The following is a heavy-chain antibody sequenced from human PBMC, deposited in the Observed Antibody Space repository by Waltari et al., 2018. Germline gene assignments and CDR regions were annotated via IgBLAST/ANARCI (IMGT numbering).Heavy chain of an antibody. CDR1: GGSISSSTYY. CDR2: IYYSGTT. CDR3: ARGGNSPRNWFDP. D-gene: IGHD6-13*01. J-gene: IGHJ5*02. Sequence: QLQLQESGPGLVKPSETLSLTCAVSGGSISSSTYYWGWIRQPPGKGLEWIGSIYYSGTTYYHPSLKSRVTISVDTSKNQFSLKLNSVTAADTAVYYCARGGNSPRNWFDPWGQGTLVTVSS. V-gene: IGHV4-39*07.